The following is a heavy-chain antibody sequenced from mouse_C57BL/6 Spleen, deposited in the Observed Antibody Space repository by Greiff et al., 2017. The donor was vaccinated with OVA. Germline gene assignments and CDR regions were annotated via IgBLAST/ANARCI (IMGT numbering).Heavy chain of an antibody. CDR2: INPNNGGT. V-gene: IGHV1-22*01. CDR1: GYTFTDYN. Sequence: VQLQQSGPELVKPGASVKMSCKASGYTFTDYNMHWVKQSHGKSLEWIGYINPNNGGTSYNQKFKGKATVTVNKSSSTAYMERRSLTSEDAAVYYCARDSNYPFADWGQGTLVTVSA. D-gene: IGHD2-5*01. J-gene: IGHJ3*01. CDR3: ARDSNYPFAD.